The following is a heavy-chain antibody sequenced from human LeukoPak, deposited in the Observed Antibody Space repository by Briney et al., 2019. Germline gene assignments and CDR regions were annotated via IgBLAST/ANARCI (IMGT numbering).Heavy chain of an antibody. CDR3: AKDRVVGTYYYDSSGYSPDAFDI. CDR2: ISYDGSNK. Sequence: GRSLRLSCAASGFTFSSYGMHWVRQAPGKGLEWVAVISYDGSNKYYADSVKGRFTISRDNSKNTLYLQMNSLRAEDTAVYYCAKDRVVGTYYYDSSGYSPDAFDIWGQGTMVTVSS. V-gene: IGHV3-30*18. CDR1: GFTFSSYG. D-gene: IGHD3-22*01. J-gene: IGHJ3*02.